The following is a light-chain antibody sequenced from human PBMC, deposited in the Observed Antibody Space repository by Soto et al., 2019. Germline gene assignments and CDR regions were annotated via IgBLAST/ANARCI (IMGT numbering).Light chain of an antibody. CDR1: QDISNY. CDR3: QQYDNPPLT. V-gene: IGKV1-33*01. Sequence: DIQMTQSPSSLSASVGDRVTLTCQASQDISNYLNWYQQKPGKAPKLLIYDASNLETGVPSRFSGSGSGTDFTFSSSSLQPEDIATYYRQQYDNPPLTFGGGTKVEIK. J-gene: IGKJ4*01. CDR2: DAS.